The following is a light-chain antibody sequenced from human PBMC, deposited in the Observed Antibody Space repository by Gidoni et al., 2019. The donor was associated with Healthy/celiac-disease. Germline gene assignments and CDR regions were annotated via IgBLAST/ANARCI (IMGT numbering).Light chain of an antibody. CDR2: DAS. J-gene: IGKJ4*01. V-gene: IGKV3-11*01. CDR1: QSVSSY. Sequence: IVLTQSPATLSLSPGERATLSCRASQSVSSYLAWYQQKPGQAPRLLIYDASNRATGIPARFSGSGSGTDFTLTISSLEPEDFAVYYCQQRSNWPPGVTFGGXTKVEIK. CDR3: QQRSNWPPGVT.